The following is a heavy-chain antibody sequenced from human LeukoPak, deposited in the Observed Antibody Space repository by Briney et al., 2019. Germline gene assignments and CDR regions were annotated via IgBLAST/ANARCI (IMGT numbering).Heavy chain of an antibody. CDR3: ARASASYGCDY. D-gene: IGHD5-18*01. CDR1: GYTFTSYY. J-gene: IGHJ4*02. CDR2: INPSGGST. V-gene: IGHV1-46*01. Sequence: ASVKVSCKASGYTFTSYYTHWVRQAPGQGLEWMGIINPSGGSTSYAQKFQGRVTMTRDTPTSTVYMELSSLRSEDTAVYYCARASASYGCDYWGQGTLVTVSS.